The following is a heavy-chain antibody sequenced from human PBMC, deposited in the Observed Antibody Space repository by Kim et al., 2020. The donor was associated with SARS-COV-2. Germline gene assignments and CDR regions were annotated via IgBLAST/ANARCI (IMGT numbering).Heavy chain of an antibody. D-gene: IGHD2-8*01. J-gene: IGHJ6*02. CDR2: ISAYNGNT. CDR1: GYTFTSYG. V-gene: IGHV1-18*04. Sequence: ASVKVSCKASGYTFTSYGISWVRQAPGQGLEWMGWISAYNGNTNYAQKLHGRVTMTTDTSTSTAYMELRSLRSDDTAVYYCARDGGYCTNGECYGIYGMDVWGQGTTVTVSS. CDR3: ARDGGYCTNGECYGIYGMDV.